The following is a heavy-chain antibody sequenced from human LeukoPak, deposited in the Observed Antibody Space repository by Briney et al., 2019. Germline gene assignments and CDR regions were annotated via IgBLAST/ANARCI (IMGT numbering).Heavy chain of an antibody. CDR1: GYTFTSYG. J-gene: IGHJ4*02. Sequence: ASVKVSCKASGYTFTSYGISWVRQAPGQGLEWMGWISAYNGNTNYAQKLQGRVTMTTDTSTSTAYMELRSLRSDDTAVYYCARVGRGNRYGFRTDYWGQGTLVTVSS. V-gene: IGHV1-18*01. CDR3: ARVGRGNRYGFRTDY. CDR2: ISAYNGNT. D-gene: IGHD5-18*01.